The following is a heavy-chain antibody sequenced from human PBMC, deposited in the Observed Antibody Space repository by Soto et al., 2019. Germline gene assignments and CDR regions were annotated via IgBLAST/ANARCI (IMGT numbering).Heavy chain of an antibody. CDR3: ARGPSSGSYVDAFDI. Sequence: SETLSLTCTISGGSISSYYWSWIRQPPGKGLEWIGYIYYSGSTNYNPSLKSRVTISVDTSKNQFSLKLSSVTAADTAVYYCARGPSSGSYVDAFDIWGQGTMVTVSS. D-gene: IGHD1-26*01. CDR2: IYYSGST. J-gene: IGHJ3*02. CDR1: GGSISSYY. V-gene: IGHV4-59*01.